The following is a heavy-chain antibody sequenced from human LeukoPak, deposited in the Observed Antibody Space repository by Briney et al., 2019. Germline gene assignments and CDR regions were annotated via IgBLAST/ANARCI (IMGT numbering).Heavy chain of an antibody. CDR2: IYYSGST. CDR1: GGSISSSSYY. D-gene: IGHD4-11*01. V-gene: IGHV4-39*01. Sequence: SETLSHTCTVSGGSISSSSYYWGWIRQPPGKGLEWIGSIYYSGSTYYNPSLKSRVTISVDTSKNQFSLKLSSVTAADTAVYYCARTTVTTDFDYWGQGTLVTVSS. CDR3: ARTTVTTDFDY. J-gene: IGHJ4*02.